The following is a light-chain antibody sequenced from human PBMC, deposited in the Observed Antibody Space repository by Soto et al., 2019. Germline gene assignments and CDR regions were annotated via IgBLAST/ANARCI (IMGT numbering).Light chain of an antibody. CDR3: CSYAAGSAPYV. CDR2: EVS. CDR1: SSDVGGYNY. V-gene: IGLV2-14*01. Sequence: QSALTQPASVSGSPGQSITISRTGTSSDVGGYNYVSWYQQHPGKAPKLMIYEVSNRPSGVSNRFSGSKSGNTASLTISGLQAEDEADYYCCSYAAGSAPYVFGTGTKVTVL. J-gene: IGLJ1*01.